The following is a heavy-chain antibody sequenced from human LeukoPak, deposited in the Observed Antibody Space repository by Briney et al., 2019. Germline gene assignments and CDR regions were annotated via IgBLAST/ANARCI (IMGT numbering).Heavy chain of an antibody. V-gene: IGHV3-48*02. CDR1: GFTFSSYG. CDR2: ISSSSSSTI. CDR3: VRSGSWGAFDY. Sequence: GGSLRLSCAASGFTFSSYGMHWVRQAPGKGLEWVSYISSSSSSTIYYADSVKGRFTISRDNAKNSLYLQMSSLRDEDTAVYYCVRSGSWGAFDYWGQGTLVTVSS. D-gene: IGHD3-16*01. J-gene: IGHJ4*02.